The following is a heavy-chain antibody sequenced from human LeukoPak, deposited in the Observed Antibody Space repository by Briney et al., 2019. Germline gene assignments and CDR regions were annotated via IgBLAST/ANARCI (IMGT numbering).Heavy chain of an antibody. D-gene: IGHD4-17*01. CDR2: IKSKTDGGTT. CDR3: ARAELASSYYGDLTDY. Sequence: GGSLRLSCAASGFTFSNAWMSWVRQAPGKGLEWVGRIKSKTDGGTTDYAAPVKGRFTISRDDSKNTLYLQMNSLKTEDTAVYYCARAELASSYYGDLTDYWGQGTLVTVSS. V-gene: IGHV3-15*01. J-gene: IGHJ4*02. CDR1: GFTFSNAW.